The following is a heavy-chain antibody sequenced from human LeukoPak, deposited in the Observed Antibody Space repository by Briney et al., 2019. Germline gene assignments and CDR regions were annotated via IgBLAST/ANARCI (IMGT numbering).Heavy chain of an antibody. Sequence: SETLSLTCAVYGGYFSGYYWSWIRQPPGKGLGWIGEINHSGSTNYNPSLKSQVTISVDTSKNQFSLKLSSVTAADTAVYYCASFDYTSSFDYWGQGTLVTVSS. CDR3: ASFDYTSSFDY. CDR2: INHSGST. V-gene: IGHV4-34*01. CDR1: GGYFSGYY. D-gene: IGHD3-9*01. J-gene: IGHJ4*02.